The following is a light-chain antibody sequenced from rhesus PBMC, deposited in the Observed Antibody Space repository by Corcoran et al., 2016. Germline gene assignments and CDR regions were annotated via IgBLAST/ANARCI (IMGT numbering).Light chain of an antibody. CDR3: QQGNSIPLT. Sequence: EIVLTQSPTSMAVSQGERVTISCTASSSVSTSYLHWYQQKPGFPPRLLVYRTSSLACGVPARFSGSGSGTSYTLTISSMEAEDAANYYCQQGNSIPLTFGGGTKVEIK. CDR2: RTS. J-gene: IGKJ4*01. CDR1: SSVSTS. V-gene: IGKV3-42*01.